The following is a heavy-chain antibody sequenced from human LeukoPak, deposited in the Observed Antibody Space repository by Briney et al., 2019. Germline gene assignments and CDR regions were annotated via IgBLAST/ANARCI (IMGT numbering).Heavy chain of an antibody. Sequence: KPSETLSLTCAVYGGSFSGYYWSWIRQPPGKGLEWIGEINHSGSTNYNPSLKSRVTISVDTSKNQLSLKLSSVTAADTAVYYCARGGRLGLYYYGMDVWGKGTTVTVSS. J-gene: IGHJ6*04. V-gene: IGHV4-34*01. CDR1: GGSFSGYY. CDR2: INHSGST. D-gene: IGHD3-16*01. CDR3: ARGGRLGLYYYGMDV.